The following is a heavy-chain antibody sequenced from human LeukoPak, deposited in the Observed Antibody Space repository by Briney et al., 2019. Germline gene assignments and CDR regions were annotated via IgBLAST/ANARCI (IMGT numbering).Heavy chain of an antibody. CDR2: IHYSGST. CDR3: ARDANPIAAATYNWFDP. CDR1: GGSISSDYF. V-gene: IGHV4-31*11. D-gene: IGHD6-25*01. J-gene: IGHJ5*02. Sequence: SQTLSLTCAVSGGSISSDYFWIWIRQHPGKGLEWIGYIHYSGSTYSNPSLKSRVNMSVDTSKNQFSLKLRSVTDADAAVYYCARDANPIAAATYNWFDPWGQGTLVIVSS.